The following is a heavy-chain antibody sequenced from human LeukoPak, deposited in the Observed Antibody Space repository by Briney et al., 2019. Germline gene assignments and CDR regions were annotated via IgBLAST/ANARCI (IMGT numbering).Heavy chain of an antibody. CDR2: IYYSGST. CDR3: ARVGLFGDYVNY. J-gene: IGHJ4*02. D-gene: IGHD4-17*01. V-gene: IGHV4-30-4*08. Sequence: SETLSLTCTVSGGSITSGDYYWSWIRQPPGKGLEWIGYIYYSGSTYYNPSLKSRVTISVDTSKNQFSLKLSSVTAADTAVYYCARVGLFGDYVNYWGQGTLVTVSS. CDR1: GGSITSGDYY.